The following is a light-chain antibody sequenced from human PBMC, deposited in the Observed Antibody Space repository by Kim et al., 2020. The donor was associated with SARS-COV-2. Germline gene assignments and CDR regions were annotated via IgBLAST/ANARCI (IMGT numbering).Light chain of an antibody. CDR2: GAS. V-gene: IGKV3-15*01. Sequence: SVSPGESATRSCRASQTINTNLAWYQHKPGQAPRVLIYGASTRATGVPARFSGSGSGTEFTLTISSLQSEDFAVYYCQHYHYWRAFGHGTRLEIK. CDR3: QHYHYWRA. CDR1: QTINTN. J-gene: IGKJ5*01.